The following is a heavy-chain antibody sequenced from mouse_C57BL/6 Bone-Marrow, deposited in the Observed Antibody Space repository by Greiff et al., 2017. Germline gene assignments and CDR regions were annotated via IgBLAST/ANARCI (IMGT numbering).Heavy chain of an antibody. V-gene: IGHV5-6*01. CDR2: ISSGGSYT. D-gene: IGHD2-12*01. Sequence: VQLVESGGDLVKPGGSLKLSCAASGFTFSSYGLSLVRQTPDKTLEWVANISSGGSYTYYPDSVKGRFTISRDNAKNTLYLQMSSLKSEDTAMCYGARRSYNYCLDYGGQGTTLTVSS. CDR1: GFTFSSYG. J-gene: IGHJ2*01. CDR3: ARRSYNYCLDY.